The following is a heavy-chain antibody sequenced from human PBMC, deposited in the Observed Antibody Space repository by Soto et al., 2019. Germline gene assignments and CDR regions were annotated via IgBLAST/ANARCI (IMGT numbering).Heavy chain of an antibody. J-gene: IGHJ4*02. CDR1: GYTFTSND. CDR2: MSPKSGDT. V-gene: IGHV1-8*01. D-gene: IGHD7-27*01. Sequence: QVQLVQSGAEVKKPGASVKVSCKASGYTFTSNDINWVRQATGQGFEWMGWMSPKSGDTGYAQKFQGRVTMTRDTSISTAYMELSSLRSEDTAVYYCAGRTTNWGFDFWGQGTLVTVPS. CDR3: AGRTTNWGFDF.